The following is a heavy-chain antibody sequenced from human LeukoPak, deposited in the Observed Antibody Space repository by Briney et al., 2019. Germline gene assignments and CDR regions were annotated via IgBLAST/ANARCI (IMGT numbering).Heavy chain of an antibody. CDR3: AKDSRAQYYYYYMDV. CDR2: INPSGSDK. CDR1: GFTLSNSW. Sequence: PGGSLRLSCAGSGFTLSNSWMGWVRQAPGKGLEWVANINPSGSDKYYVDSAEGRFTVSKDNAKNSVYLQMNSLRAEDTALYYCAKDSRAQYYYYYMDVWGKGTTVTVS. V-gene: IGHV3-7*03. J-gene: IGHJ6*03. D-gene: IGHD2-2*01.